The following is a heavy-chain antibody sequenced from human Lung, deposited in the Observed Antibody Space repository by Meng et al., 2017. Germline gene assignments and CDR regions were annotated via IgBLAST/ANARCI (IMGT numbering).Heavy chain of an antibody. V-gene: IGHV4-34*01. CDR2: INHSGST. D-gene: IGHD4-11*01. CDR1: GGSFSDHY. Sequence: AQVSTCGAGRLRPSETLSLACVVSGGSFSDHYWSWIRQPPGKGLELIGEINHSGSTNYNPSLESRATISVDTSQNNLSLKLSSVTAADSAVYYCARGPTTMAHDFDYWGQGTLVTVSS. CDR3: ARGPTTMAHDFDY. J-gene: IGHJ4*02.